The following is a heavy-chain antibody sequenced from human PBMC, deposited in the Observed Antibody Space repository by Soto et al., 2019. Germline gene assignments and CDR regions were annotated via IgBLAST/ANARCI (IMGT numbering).Heavy chain of an antibody. Sequence: QVQLQESGPGLVKPSQTLSLTCTVSGGSIKSDNDYWSWIRQHPGKGLEWIGFIYDSGDTHYNPSLKSRVTLSVDTSKNQFSLKLNFVTAADTAVYYCARDGGAFDIWGQGTMVTVSS. CDR1: GGSIKSDNDY. V-gene: IGHV4-31*03. J-gene: IGHJ3*02. D-gene: IGHD3-3*01. CDR3: ARDGGAFDI. CDR2: IYDSGDT.